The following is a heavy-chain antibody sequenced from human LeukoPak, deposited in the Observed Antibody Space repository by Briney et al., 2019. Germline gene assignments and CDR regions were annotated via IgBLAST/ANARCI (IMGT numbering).Heavy chain of an antibody. Sequence: GGSLRLSCAASGFTFSSYAMSWVRQAPGKGLEWVSAISGSGGSTYYADSVKGRFTISRDNSKNTLYLQMNSLRAEDTAVYYCARDEGGSYYRYFDYWGQGTLVTVSS. CDR3: ARDEGGSYYRYFDY. D-gene: IGHD1-26*01. J-gene: IGHJ4*02. CDR2: ISGSGGST. CDR1: GFTFSSYA. V-gene: IGHV3-23*01.